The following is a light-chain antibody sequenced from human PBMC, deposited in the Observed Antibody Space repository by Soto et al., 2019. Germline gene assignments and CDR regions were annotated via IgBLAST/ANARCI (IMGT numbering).Light chain of an antibody. J-gene: IGKJ4*01. CDR1: QSISSY. CDR3: QQHINWPLT. CDR2: DAS. V-gene: IGKV3-11*01. Sequence: ETVLTQSPATLSLSPGERATLSCRASQSISSYLAWYQQKPGQAPRLLIYDASNRATGIPARFSGSGSGTDFTLTISSLEPEDFALYYCQQHINWPLTFGGGTKV.